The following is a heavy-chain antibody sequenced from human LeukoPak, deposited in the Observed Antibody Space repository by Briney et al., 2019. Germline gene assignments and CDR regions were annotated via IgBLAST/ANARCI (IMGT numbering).Heavy chain of an antibody. V-gene: IGHV4-59*01. CDR1: GGSISSYY. J-gene: IGHJ4*02. D-gene: IGHD5-18*01. Sequence: PSETLSLTCTVSGGSISSYYWSWIRQPPGKGLEWIGYIYYSGSTNYNPSLKSRVTISVDTSKNQFSLKLSSVTAADTAVYYCARMLKGYSYGYGFDYWAREPWSPSPQ. CDR3: ARMLKGYSYGYGFDY. CDR2: IYYSGST.